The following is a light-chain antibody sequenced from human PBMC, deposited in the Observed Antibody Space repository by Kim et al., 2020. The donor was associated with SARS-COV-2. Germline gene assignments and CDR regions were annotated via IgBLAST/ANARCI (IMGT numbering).Light chain of an antibody. J-gene: IGKJ1*01. CDR3: QQYRSGWT. Sequence: SASVGDRVTITCRASQSISSWLAWYQQKPGKAPKLLSHDASSLESGVPLRFSGSGSGTDFTLTISSLQPDDFATYYCQQYRSGWTFGQGTKVDIK. CDR2: DAS. V-gene: IGKV1-5*01. CDR1: QSISSW.